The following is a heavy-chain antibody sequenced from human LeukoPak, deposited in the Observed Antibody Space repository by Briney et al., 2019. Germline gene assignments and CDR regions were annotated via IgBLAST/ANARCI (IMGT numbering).Heavy chain of an antibody. D-gene: IGHD6-19*01. CDR1: GVTFSRYT. CDR2: ISDTRTYI. Sequence: GGSLRLSCAASGVTFSRYTMDWVRQAPGKGLEWVSTISDTRTYIYYADSVKGRFTVSRDNAKNSLYLQMNSLRAEDTAVYYCARDPDRYSSGWYFDPWGQGTLVTVSS. J-gene: IGHJ5*02. V-gene: IGHV3-21*01. CDR3: ARDPDRYSSGWYFDP.